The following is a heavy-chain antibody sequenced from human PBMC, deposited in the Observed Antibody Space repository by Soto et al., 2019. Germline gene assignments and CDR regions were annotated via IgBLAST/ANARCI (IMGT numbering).Heavy chain of an antibody. CDR2: IYYSVST. V-gene: IGHV4-31*03. J-gene: IGHJ5*02. Sequence: QVQLQESGPGLVKPSQTLSLTCTVSGGSISSGGYYWSWIRQHPGKGLEWIGYIYYSVSTYYNPSLKSRVTISVDTSKNQFSLKLSAVTAADTAVYYCARLEGECSSTSCYGVNWFDPWGQGTLVTVSS. CDR1: GGSISSGGYY. CDR3: ARLEGECSSTSCYGVNWFDP. D-gene: IGHD2-2*01.